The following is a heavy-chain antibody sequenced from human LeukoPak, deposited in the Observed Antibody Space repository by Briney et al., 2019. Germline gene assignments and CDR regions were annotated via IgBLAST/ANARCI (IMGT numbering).Heavy chain of an antibody. CDR3: ARVPLHDASGRYYPH. CDR1: GYTFTSYA. Sequence: ASVKASCKASGYTFTSYAMHWVRQAPGQRLEWMGWINAGNGNTKYSQKFQGRVTLTRDTSASTAYMELNSLSSEDTAVYYCARVPLHDASGRYYPHWGQGTLVTVSS. V-gene: IGHV1-3*01. CDR2: INAGNGNT. J-gene: IGHJ1*01. D-gene: IGHD3-22*01.